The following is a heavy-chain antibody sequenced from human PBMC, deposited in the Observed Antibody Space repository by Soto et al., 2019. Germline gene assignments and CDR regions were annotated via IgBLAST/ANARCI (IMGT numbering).Heavy chain of an antibody. CDR3: AKVGYRYDFWSGGFDY. J-gene: IGHJ4*02. D-gene: IGHD3-3*01. CDR1: GFIFSSYD. V-gene: IGHV3-30*18. CDR2: ISFDGSNK. Sequence: GSLRLSCAASGFIFSSYDMHWVRQAPGKGLEWVAVISFDGSNKYYADSVKGRFTISRDNSKNTLYLQMNSLRAEDTAVYYCAKVGYRYDFWSGGFDYWGQGTLVTVSS.